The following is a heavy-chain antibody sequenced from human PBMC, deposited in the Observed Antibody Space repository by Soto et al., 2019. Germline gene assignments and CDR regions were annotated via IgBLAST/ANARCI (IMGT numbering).Heavy chain of an antibody. D-gene: IGHD4-17*01. CDR1: GFTFNNYA. J-gene: IGHJ4*02. Sequence: EVQLLESGGGLVQPGGSLRLSCAASGFTFNNYAMNWVRQAPGKWLEWVSAISVNGGGTYHADSVKGRFTISRDNSKNTLYLQMNSLSAEDTAVYYCAKTMTAVTTGIDYWGQGTLVTVSS. CDR2: ISVNGGGT. V-gene: IGHV3-23*01. CDR3: AKTMTAVTTGIDY.